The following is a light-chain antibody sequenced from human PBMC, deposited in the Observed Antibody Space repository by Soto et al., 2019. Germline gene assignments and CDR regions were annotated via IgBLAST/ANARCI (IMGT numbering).Light chain of an antibody. V-gene: IGLV2-14*01. CDR3: SSYTSSNTFYV. Sequence: QSALTQPASVSGSPGQSITLSCTGTSSDVGDYNYVSWYQQHPGKAPKLMIYDVSNRPSGVSNRFSGSKSGNTASLTISGLQAEDEADYYCSSYTSSNTFYVFGTGTKLTVL. CDR1: SSDVGDYNY. CDR2: DVS. J-gene: IGLJ1*01.